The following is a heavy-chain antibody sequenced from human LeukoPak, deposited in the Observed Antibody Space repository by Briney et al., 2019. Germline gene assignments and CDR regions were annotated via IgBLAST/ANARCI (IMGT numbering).Heavy chain of an antibody. CDR3: ATFRLPGEYFQH. CDR1: GYTLTEVS. J-gene: IGHJ1*01. CDR2: FHPGDDEV. Sequence: ASVKVSCRVSGYTLTEVSIHWVRQAPGKGLAWMGGFHPGDDEVLSAQKFQGRVTMTEDTSTDTAYMELSSLRSEDTAVYYCATFRLPGEYFQHWGQGTLVIVSS. V-gene: IGHV1-24*01.